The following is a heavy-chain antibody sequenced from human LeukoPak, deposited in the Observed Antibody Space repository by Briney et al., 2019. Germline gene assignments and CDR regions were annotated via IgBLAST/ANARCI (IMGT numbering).Heavy chain of an antibody. D-gene: IGHD3-22*01. J-gene: IGHJ6*02. CDR3: ARAAFDYYGRSGQTFYGMDV. V-gene: IGHV1-18*04. CDR2: ISAYNGNT. CDR1: GYTFTSYG. Sequence: GASVTVSCTSSGYTFTSYGISWLRQAPGQGLEWMGWISAYNGNTNYAQKLQVRVTITTYTSTSTAYMELRSLRSDDTAVYYCARAAFDYYGRSGQTFYGMDVWGQGTTVTVSS.